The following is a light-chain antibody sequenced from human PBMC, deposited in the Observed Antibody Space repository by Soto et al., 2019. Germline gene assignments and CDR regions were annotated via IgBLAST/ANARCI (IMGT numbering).Light chain of an antibody. Sequence: DFQMTQSPSSLPASVGDRVTITCRATQAIKNFLNWYQQKPGRAPKLLISDASTLQRGVPPRFSGSGSGTHFTFVISSLQPEDVGTYYCQQSDNLPLTFGQGTRLDIK. V-gene: IGKV1-33*01. J-gene: IGKJ5*01. CDR2: DAS. CDR1: QAIKNF. CDR3: QQSDNLPLT.